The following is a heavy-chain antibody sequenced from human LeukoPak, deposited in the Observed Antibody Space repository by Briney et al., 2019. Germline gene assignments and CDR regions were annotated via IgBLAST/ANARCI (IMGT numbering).Heavy chain of an antibody. J-gene: IGHJ4*02. CDR3: ARGRRISSGYSY. D-gene: IGHD3-22*01. CDR2: MNPNSGNT. Sequence: MGWMNPNSGNTGYAQKFQGRVTMTRNTSISTAYMELSSLRSEDTAVYYCARGRRISSGYSYWGQGTLVTVSS. V-gene: IGHV1-8*01.